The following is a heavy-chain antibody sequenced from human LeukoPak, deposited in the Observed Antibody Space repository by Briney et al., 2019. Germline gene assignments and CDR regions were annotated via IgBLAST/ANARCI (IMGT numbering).Heavy chain of an antibody. V-gene: IGHV1-24*01. CDR2: FDPEVGET. J-gene: IGHJ3*02. CDR1: GYTLTELS. D-gene: IGHD2-15*01. Sequence: ASVKVSCKVSGYTLTELSMHWVRQAPGKGLEWMGGFDPEVGETIFAQKFQGRATMTEDTSTDTAYMDLSSLRSEDTAVYCCATDLRGYCSGGSCYYDAFDICGQGTMVTVSS. CDR3: ATDLRGYCSGGSCYYDAFDI.